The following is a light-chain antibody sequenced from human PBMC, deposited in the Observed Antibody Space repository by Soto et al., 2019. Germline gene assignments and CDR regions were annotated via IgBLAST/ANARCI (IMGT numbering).Light chain of an antibody. Sequence: DIQMTQSPSSLSASVGDRVTITCRASQGISDYLAWYQQKPGKVPKLLIYAASTLQTGVPSRFSGSGSGTDFTLTISSLQPEDVAAYYCQKYNSAPRTFGQGTKVEIK. CDR3: QKYNSAPRT. CDR2: AAS. CDR1: QGISDY. J-gene: IGKJ1*01. V-gene: IGKV1-27*01.